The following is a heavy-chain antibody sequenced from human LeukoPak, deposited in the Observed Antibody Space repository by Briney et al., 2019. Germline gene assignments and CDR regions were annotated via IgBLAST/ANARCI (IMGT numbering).Heavy chain of an antibody. CDR1: GGTFSSYA. D-gene: IGHD2-15*01. CDR3: ARDHRSLGDY. CDR2: IIPIFGTA. Sequence: ASVKVSCKASGGTFSSYAISWVRQAPGQGLEWMGGIIPIFGTANYAQKLQGRVTMTTDTSTSTAYMELRSLRSDDTAVYYCARDHRSLGDYWGQGTLVTVSS. J-gene: IGHJ4*02. V-gene: IGHV1-69*05.